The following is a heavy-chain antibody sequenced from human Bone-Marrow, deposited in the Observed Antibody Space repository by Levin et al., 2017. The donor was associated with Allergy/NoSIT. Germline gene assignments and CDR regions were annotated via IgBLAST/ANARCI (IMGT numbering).Heavy chain of an antibody. J-gene: IGHJ3*02. CDR2: INGDGSGT. D-gene: IGHD3-16*01. V-gene: IGHV3-74*01. CDR3: ARGGSGHGFDI. CDR1: GFTFTSYW. Sequence: GESLKISCAASGFTFTSYWMHWVRQAPGKGLVWVSRINGDGSGTIYADSVKGRFSISRDNAENTLYLHMSSLRVEDTAVYYCARGGSGHGFDIWGQGTMVTVSS.